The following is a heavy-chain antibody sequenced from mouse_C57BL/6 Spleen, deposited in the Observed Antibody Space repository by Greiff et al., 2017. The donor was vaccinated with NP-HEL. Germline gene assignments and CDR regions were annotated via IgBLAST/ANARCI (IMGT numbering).Heavy chain of an antibody. V-gene: IGHV5-9-1*02. CDR2: ISSGGDYI. CDR3: TRDPSGKLPFAY. D-gene: IGHD2-1*01. CDR1: GFTFSSYA. J-gene: IGHJ3*01. Sequence: EVMLVESGEGLVKPGGSLKLSCAASGFTFSSYAMSWVRQTPEKRLEWVAYISSGGDYIYYADTVKGRFTISRDNARNTLYLQMSSLKSEDTAMYYCTRDPSGKLPFAYWGQGTLVTVSA.